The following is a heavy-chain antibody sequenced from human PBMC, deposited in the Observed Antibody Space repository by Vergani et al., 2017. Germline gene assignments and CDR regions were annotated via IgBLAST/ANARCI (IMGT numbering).Heavy chain of an antibody. D-gene: IGHD1-14*01. J-gene: IGHJ6*02. Sequence: LEEPGGGSVKPGGSLRSSCAAPGFKFSDHYMSWIRQAPGKGLEWVSHISPVASTVSYTDSVTGRCTVSRDNNNNSMTLDMTPLRVEDTSVYYCAKNPGISTPRHYYAMDVWGQGTTVTVSS. CDR1: GFKFSDHY. CDR2: ISPVASTV. CDR3: AKNPGISTPRHYYAMDV. V-gene: IGHV3-11*04.